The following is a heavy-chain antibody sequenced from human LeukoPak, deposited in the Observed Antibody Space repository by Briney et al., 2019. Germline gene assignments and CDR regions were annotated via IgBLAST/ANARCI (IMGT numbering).Heavy chain of an antibody. CDR3: ARRITIFGVVNYFDY. D-gene: IGHD3-3*01. V-gene: IGHV5-51*01. J-gene: IGHJ4*02. Sequence: GESLKISCKGSGYSFTSYWIGWVRQMLGKGLEWMGIIYPGDSDTRYSPSFQGQVTISADKSISTAYLQWSSLKASDTAMYYCARRITIFGVVNYFDYWGQGTLVTVSS. CDR1: GYSFTSYW. CDR2: IYPGDSDT.